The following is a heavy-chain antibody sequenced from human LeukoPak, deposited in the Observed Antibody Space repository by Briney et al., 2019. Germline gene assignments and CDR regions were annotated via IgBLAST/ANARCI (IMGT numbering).Heavy chain of an antibody. D-gene: IGHD5-24*01. CDR3: ASPMAWAHNRRDSDY. J-gene: IGHJ4*02. Sequence: PSETLSLTCTVSGGSISSSSYYWGWIRQPPGKGLEWIGSIYYSGSAYYNPSLKSRVSISVDTSKNQFSLKLRSVTAADTAVYYCASPMAWAHNRRDSDYWGLGTLVTVSS. CDR1: GGSISSSSYY. CDR2: IYYSGSA. V-gene: IGHV4-39*07.